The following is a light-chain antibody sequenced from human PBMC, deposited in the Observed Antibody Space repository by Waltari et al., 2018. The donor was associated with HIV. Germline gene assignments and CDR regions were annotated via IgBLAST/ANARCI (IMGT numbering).Light chain of an antibody. CDR1: QSIGTY. Sequence: DIQMTQSPSSLSASVGDRVTITCRASQSIGTYLDWYQHKPGKAPKLLLYTASTLQSGVPSRFSGSGSGTHFTLTITSLQSDDFATYYCLQSSSAPWTSGHGTKVEVK. CDR2: TAS. V-gene: IGKV1-39*01. CDR3: LQSSSAPWT. J-gene: IGKJ1*01.